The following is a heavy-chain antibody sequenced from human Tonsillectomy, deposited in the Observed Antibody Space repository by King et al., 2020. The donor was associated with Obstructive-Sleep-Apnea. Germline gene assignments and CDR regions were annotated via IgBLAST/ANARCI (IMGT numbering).Heavy chain of an antibody. Sequence: VQLQESGPGLVKPSQTLSLTCTVSGGSISTGGSYWPWIRQLPGQGLEWIGYISYSGNTYYNPSLTSRLTISLDTSKNHFSLNLRSVTAADTALYFCAREGLSGSGTYHFDYWGQGTLVTVSS. J-gene: IGHJ4*02. D-gene: IGHD3-10*01. V-gene: IGHV4-31*03. CDR3: AREGLSGSGTYHFDY. CDR2: ISYSGNT. CDR1: GGSISTGGSY.